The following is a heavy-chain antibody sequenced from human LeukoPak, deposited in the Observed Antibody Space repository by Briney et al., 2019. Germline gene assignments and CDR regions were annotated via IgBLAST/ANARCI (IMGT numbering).Heavy chain of an antibody. CDR1: GGSINNGGYY. D-gene: IGHD2-2*01. V-gene: IGHV4-31*03. Sequence: PSETLSLTCTVSGGSINNGGYYWSWIRQHPGKGLEWIGYIYYSGSSYYNPSLRSRVTISVDTSKNHFSLKLSSVTAADTAVYYCAKAPGLAGASQLYMGGAFDIWGQGTMVTVSS. J-gene: IGHJ3*02. CDR3: AKAPGLAGASQLYMGGAFDI. CDR2: IYYSGSS.